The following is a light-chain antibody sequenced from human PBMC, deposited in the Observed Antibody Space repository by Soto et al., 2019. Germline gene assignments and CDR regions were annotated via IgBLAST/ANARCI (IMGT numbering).Light chain of an antibody. V-gene: IGLV2-23*02. CDR3: CSYAGSSTSVV. CDR2: EVS. Sequence: QSALTQPASVSGSPGQSITISCTGTSSDVGSYNLVSWYQQHPGKAPKLMIYEVSKRPSGVSNRFSGSKSGNTASLTISRLQDEDESDYYFCSYAGSSTSVVFGGGTKLTVL. J-gene: IGLJ2*01. CDR1: SSDVGSYNL.